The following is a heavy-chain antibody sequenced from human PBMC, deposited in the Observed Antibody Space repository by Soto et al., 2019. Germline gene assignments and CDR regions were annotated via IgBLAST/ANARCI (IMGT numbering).Heavy chain of an antibody. V-gene: IGHV3-48*01. CDR1: GFTFSSYS. Sequence: GGSLRLSCAASGFTFSSYSMNWVRQAPGKGLEWVSYISSSSSTIYYADSVKGRFTISRENAKNLLYLQMNSLRAEDTAVYYCSRDPSYYDFLSGSPPADNWFDPWGQGTLVTVSS. CDR2: ISSSSSTI. D-gene: IGHD3-3*01. J-gene: IGHJ5*02. CDR3: SRDPSYYDFLSGSPPADNWFDP.